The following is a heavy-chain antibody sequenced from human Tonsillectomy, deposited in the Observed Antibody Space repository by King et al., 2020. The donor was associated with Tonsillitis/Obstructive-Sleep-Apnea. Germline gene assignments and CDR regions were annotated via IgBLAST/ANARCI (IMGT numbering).Heavy chain of an antibody. CDR2: IKRKIDGGTT. Sequence: VQLVESGGGLVKPGGSLRLSCAASGFTFSNAWMSWVRQAPGKGLEWVGRIKRKIDGGTTEYAAPVKGRFTISRDDSKKTLYLQMNSLKTEDTAVYYCTIDRVVVPAAIDYWGQGTLVTVSS. J-gene: IGHJ4*02. CDR1: GFTFSNAW. V-gene: IGHV3-15*01. CDR3: TIDRVVVPAAIDY. D-gene: IGHD2-2*01.